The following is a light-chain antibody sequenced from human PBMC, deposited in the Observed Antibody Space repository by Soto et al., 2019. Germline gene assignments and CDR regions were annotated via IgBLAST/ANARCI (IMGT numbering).Light chain of an antibody. CDR1: SSDVGAYNY. J-gene: IGLJ1*01. CDR2: DVS. CDR3: SSYAGNYVYG. Sequence: QSVLTQPRSVSGSPGQSVTISCTGTSSDVGAYNYVSWYQRHAGKGPKLIIHDVSARPSGVPDRFSASKSGNTASLTISGLQTEDEADYYCSSYAGNYVYGFGSGTK. V-gene: IGLV2-11*01.